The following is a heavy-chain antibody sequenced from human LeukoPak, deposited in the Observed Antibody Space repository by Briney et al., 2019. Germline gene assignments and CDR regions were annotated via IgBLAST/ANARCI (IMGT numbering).Heavy chain of an antibody. CDR3: ARGHYQMDV. D-gene: IGHD1-26*01. CDR2: ISSSSSGYT. Sequence: SGGSLRLSCEASGFTFSDYYMSWIRQAPGKGLEWVSYISSSSSGYTNYADSVTGRFTISRDYAKNSLYLQMNSLRAEDTAVYYCARGHYQMDVWGQGTTVTVSS. V-gene: IGHV3-11*05. J-gene: IGHJ6*02. CDR1: GFTFSDYY.